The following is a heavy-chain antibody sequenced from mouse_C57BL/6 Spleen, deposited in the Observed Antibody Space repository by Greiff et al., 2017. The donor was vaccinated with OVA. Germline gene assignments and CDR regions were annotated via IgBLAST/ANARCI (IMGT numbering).Heavy chain of an antibody. D-gene: IGHD1-1*02. V-gene: IGHV2-2*01. CDR1: GFSLTSYG. J-gene: IGHJ3*01. Sequence: QVQLKESGPGLVQPSQSLSITCTVSGFSLTSYGVHWVRQSPGKGLAWLGVIWSGGSTDYTAAFISRLSISKDNSKSQVFFKMNSLQADDTAIYYCARREDDGGFAYWGQGTLVTVSA. CDR2: IWSGGST. CDR3: ARREDDGGFAY.